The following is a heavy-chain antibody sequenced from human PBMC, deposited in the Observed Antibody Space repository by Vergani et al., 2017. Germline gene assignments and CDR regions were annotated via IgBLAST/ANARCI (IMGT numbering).Heavy chain of an antibody. CDR1: GGSISSGSYY. Sequence: QVQLQESGPGLVKPSQTLSLTCTVSGGSISSGSYYWSWIRQPAGKGLEWIGRIYTSGSTNYNPSLKSRVTISVDTSKNQFSLKLISVTAADTAVYYCAREGPIRYRGFDYWGQGALVTVSS. J-gene: IGHJ4*02. CDR2: IYTSGST. D-gene: IGHD3-9*01. V-gene: IGHV4-61*02. CDR3: AREGPIRYRGFDY.